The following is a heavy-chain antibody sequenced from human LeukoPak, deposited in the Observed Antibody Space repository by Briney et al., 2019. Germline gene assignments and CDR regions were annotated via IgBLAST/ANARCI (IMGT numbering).Heavy chain of an antibody. CDR3: AGDGWHGLFTY. J-gene: IGHJ4*02. Sequence: GGSLRLSCAASGFTFSSYAMHWVRQAPGKGLEWVAVISCDGSNKYYADSVKGRFTISRDNSKNTVSLQMNSLRAEDTAVYYCAGDGWHGLFTYWGQGTLVTVSS. CDR2: ISCDGSNK. D-gene: IGHD5-24*01. CDR1: GFTFSSYA. V-gene: IGHV3-30*04.